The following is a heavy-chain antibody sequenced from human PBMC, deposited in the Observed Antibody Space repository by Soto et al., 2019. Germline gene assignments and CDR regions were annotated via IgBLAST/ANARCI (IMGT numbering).Heavy chain of an antibody. Sequence: PSETLSLTCTVSGGSISSSSYYWGWIRQPPGKGLEWIGSIYYSVSTYYNPSLKSRVTISVDTSKNQFSLKLSSVTAADTAVYYCARRLYYDSSGFEGGGMDVWGQGTTVT. CDR3: ARRLYYDSSGFEGGGMDV. CDR1: GGSISSSSYY. J-gene: IGHJ6*02. V-gene: IGHV4-39*01. D-gene: IGHD3-22*01. CDR2: IYYSVST.